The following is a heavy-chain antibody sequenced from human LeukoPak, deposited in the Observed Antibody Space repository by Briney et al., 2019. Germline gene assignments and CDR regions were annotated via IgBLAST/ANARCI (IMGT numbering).Heavy chain of an antibody. Sequence: GGSLRLSCAASGFTFSSYGIHWVRQAPGKGLEWVAFIRYDGSNTYYADSVKGRLTISRDTSKNTLYLQMNSLRAEDTAVYYCARGTFYYGSGNGLGYYMDVWGKGTTVTVSS. V-gene: IGHV3-30*02. J-gene: IGHJ6*03. D-gene: IGHD3-10*01. CDR2: IRYDGSNT. CDR1: GFTFSSYG. CDR3: ARGTFYYGSGNGLGYYMDV.